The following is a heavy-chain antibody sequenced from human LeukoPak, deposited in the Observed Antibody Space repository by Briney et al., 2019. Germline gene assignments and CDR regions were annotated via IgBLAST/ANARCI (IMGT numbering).Heavy chain of an antibody. J-gene: IGHJ4*02. CDR2: MNPNSGNT. Sequence: VASVKVSCKASGYTFTGYYMHWVRQAPGQGLEWMGWMNPNSGNTGYAQKFQGRVTITTDESTSTAYMELSSLRSEDTAVYYCASSGGYSSSSGDYWGQGTLVTVSS. D-gene: IGHD6-6*01. CDR1: GYTFTGYY. V-gene: IGHV1-8*03. CDR3: ASSGGYSSSSGDY.